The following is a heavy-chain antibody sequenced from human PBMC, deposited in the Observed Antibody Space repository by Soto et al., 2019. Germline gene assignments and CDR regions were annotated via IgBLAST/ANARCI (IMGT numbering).Heavy chain of an antibody. CDR3: ARGSLLRGFDD. CDR1: GGSVSSGSYY. V-gene: IGHV4-61*01. D-gene: IGHD2-15*01. CDR2: IYYSGST. J-gene: IGHJ4*02. Sequence: SETLSLTCTVSGGSVSSGSYYWSWIRQPPGKGLEWIGYIYYSGSTNYNPSLKSRVTISVDTSKNQFSLKLSSVTAADTAVYYGARGSLLRGFDDWGQGTLVTVSS.